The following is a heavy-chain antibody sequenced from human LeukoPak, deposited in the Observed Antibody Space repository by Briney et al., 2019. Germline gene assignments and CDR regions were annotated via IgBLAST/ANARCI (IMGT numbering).Heavy chain of an antibody. J-gene: IGHJ4*02. V-gene: IGHV3-74*01. CDR1: GFTFSRYS. Sequence: SGGSLRLSCAGSGFTFSRYSMHWVRQGAGKGLEWVSRIYIDGTTTSYADSVRGRFTTSRDNAKNTLYLQMNSLRAEDTAVYYCARGWDGGNTIGYWDQGALITVSS. CDR2: IYIDGTTT. CDR3: ARGWDGGNTIGY. D-gene: IGHD4-23*01.